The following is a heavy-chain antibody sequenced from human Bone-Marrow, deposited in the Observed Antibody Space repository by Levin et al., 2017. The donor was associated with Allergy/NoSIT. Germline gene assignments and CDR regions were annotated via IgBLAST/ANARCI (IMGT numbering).Heavy chain of an antibody. CDR3: AKAGEAGAARAWWFDP. Sequence: RGESLKISCKGSGYSFTSYWIGWVRQMPGKGLEWMGIIYPGDSDTRYSPSFQGQVTISADKSISTAYLQWSSLKASDTAMYYCAKAGEAGAARAWWFDPWGQGTLVTVSS. CDR1: GYSFTSYW. V-gene: IGHV5-51*01. J-gene: IGHJ5*02. CDR2: IYPGDSDT. D-gene: IGHD6-6*01.